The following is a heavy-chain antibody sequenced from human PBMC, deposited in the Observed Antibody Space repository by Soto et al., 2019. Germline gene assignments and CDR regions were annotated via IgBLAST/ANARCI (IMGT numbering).Heavy chain of an antibody. V-gene: IGHV3-48*01. D-gene: IGHD3-10*01. CDR2: ISSSSSTI. Sequence: PGGSLRLSCAASGFTFSSYSMNWVRQAPGKGLEWVSYISSSSSTIYYADSVKGRFTISRDNAKNSLYLQMNSLRAEDTAVYYCARDPWFGESLVNAFDIWGQGTMVTVSS. CDR1: GFTFSSYS. CDR3: ARDPWFGESLVNAFDI. J-gene: IGHJ3*02.